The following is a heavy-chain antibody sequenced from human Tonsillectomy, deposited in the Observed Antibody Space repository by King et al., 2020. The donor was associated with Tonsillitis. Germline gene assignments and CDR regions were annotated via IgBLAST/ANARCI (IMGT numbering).Heavy chain of an antibody. CDR3: ARAQYYDFWSGYYSYYYGMDV. J-gene: IGHJ6*02. CDR2: MNPNSGNT. Sequence: VQLVESGAEVKKPGASVKVSCKASGYTFTSYDINWVRQATGQGLEWMGWMNPNSGNTGYAQKFQGRVTMTRNTSISTAYMELSSLRSEDTAVYYWARAQYYDFWSGYYSYYYGMDVWGQGTTVTVSS. CDR1: GYTFTSYD. D-gene: IGHD3-3*01. V-gene: IGHV1-8*01.